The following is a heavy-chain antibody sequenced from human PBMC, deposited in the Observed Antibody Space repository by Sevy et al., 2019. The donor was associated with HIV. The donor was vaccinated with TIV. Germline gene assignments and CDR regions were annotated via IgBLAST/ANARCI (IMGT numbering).Heavy chain of an antibody. J-gene: IGHJ4*02. CDR2: IDTGNGNP. V-gene: IGHV1-3*04. CDR3: AIRLNLTAAAVFNY. D-gene: IGHD2-2*01. Sequence: ASVKVSCKASGYTFTSHHIHWVRQALGQRLEWMGWIDTGNGNPKYSQKFQGRVTITRDTSASTGYMELSSLRSEDTAVYYCAIRLNLTAAAVFNYWGQGTLVTVSS. CDR1: GYTFTSHH.